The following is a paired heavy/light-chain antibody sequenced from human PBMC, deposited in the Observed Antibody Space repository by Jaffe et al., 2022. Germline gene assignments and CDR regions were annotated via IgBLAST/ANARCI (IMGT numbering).Light chain of an antibody. CDR1: QSVTSSY. V-gene: IGKV3-20*01. CDR3: QQYGSSPYT. J-gene: IGKJ2*01. CDR2: GAS. Sequence: EIVLTQSPGTLSLSPGERATLSCRASQSVTSSYLAWCQQKPGQAPRLLIYGASTRATGIPDRFSGSGSGTDFTLTISRLEPEDFAVYYCQQYGSSPYTFGQGTKLEIK.
Heavy chain of an antibody. V-gene: IGHV3-15*01. J-gene: IGHJ4*02. CDR2: IKSKIDGGTI. Sequence: EVQLVESGGGLVKPGESLRLSCAASGFTFSDAWMSWVRQAPGKGLDWIGRIKSKIDGGTIDYDAPEKGRFTISRDDSRNTLYLQMNSLKTEDTAVYYCTTLGSIPRPYWGQGTLVTVSS. CDR3: TTLGSIPRPY. D-gene: IGHD2-2*02. CDR1: GFTFSDAW.